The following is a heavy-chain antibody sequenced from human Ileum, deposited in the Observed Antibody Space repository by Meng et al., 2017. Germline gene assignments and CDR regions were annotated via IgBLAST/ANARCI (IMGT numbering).Heavy chain of an antibody. CDR2: IDHSGGT. Sequence: HVQLQRWGAGLLNTSGALPLTCGVYGASFSGYSWSWIRQPPGTGLEGIGEIDHSGGTNYNPSLKNRVTISVDTSNNRFSLKLSSVKAADTALYFCARRVGATPYAYNWLDPWGQGTLVTVSS. V-gene: IGHV4-34*01. J-gene: IGHJ5*02. CDR1: GASFSGYS. D-gene: IGHD1-26*01. CDR3: ARRVGATPYAYNWLDP.